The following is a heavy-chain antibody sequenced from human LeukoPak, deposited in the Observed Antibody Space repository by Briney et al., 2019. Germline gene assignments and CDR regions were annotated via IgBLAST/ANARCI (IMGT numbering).Heavy chain of an antibody. V-gene: IGHV4-4*07. CDR3: TRGSIAYYYMDV. CDR1: GGSISSYY. Sequence: SETLSLTCTVSGGSISSYYWSWIRQPAGKGLEWIGRIYTSGSITYNPSLKSRVSMSVDTSKNQFSLKLSSVTAADTAVYYCTRGSIAYYYMDVWGKGTTVTISS. J-gene: IGHJ6*03. D-gene: IGHD3-22*01. CDR2: IYTSGSI.